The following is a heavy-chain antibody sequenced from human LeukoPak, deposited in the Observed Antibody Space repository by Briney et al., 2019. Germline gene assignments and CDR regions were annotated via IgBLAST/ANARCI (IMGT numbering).Heavy chain of an antibody. CDR3: ARPLSSQWLSSWFDP. V-gene: IGHV4-39*01. D-gene: IGHD6-19*01. CDR2: IYYSGST. J-gene: IGHJ5*02. CDR1: GGSISSSSYY. Sequence: SETLSLTCTVSGGSISSSSYYWGWIRQPPGKGLEWIESIYYSGSTYYNPSLKSRVTISVDASKNQFSLKLSSVTAADTAVYYCARPLSSQWLSSWFDPWGQGTLVTVSS.